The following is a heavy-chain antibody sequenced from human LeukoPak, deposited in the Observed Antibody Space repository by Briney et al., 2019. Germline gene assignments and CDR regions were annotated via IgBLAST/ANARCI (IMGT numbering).Heavy chain of an antibody. CDR1: GFTFSSYS. CDR3: ARDLTTPFDY. V-gene: IGHV3-48*01. Sequence: GGSLRLSCAASGFTFSSYSMNWVRQAAGKGLEWVSYISSSSSTIYYADSVKGRFTIYRDNAKNSLYLQMNSLRAEDTAVYYCARDLTTPFDYWGQGTLVTVSS. CDR2: ISSSSSTI. D-gene: IGHD4-17*01. J-gene: IGHJ4*02.